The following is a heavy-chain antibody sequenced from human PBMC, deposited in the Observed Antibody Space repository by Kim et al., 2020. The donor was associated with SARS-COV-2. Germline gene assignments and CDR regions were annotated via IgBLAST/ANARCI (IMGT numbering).Heavy chain of an antibody. V-gene: IGHV3-74*01. CDR2: DGSST. CDR3: ARLDRSY. D-gene: IGHD3-3*01. Sequence: DGSSTTYADSVKGRFTISRDNAKNTLYLQMNSLRGEDTAVYYGARLDRSYWGQGILVAVSS. J-gene: IGHJ4*02.